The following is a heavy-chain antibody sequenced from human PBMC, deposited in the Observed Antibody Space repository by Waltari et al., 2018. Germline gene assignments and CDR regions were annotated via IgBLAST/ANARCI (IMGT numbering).Heavy chain of an antibody. Sequence: EVQLVESGGGLVQPGGSLRLSCAASGFTFSSYWMHWVRQAPGKGLVGVSRINSDGSSTAYADSGKGRFTISRDTAKNTLYLQMNSLRVDDTAVYYCAKSSGYYSTDAFDIWGQGTMVTVSS. CDR2: INSDGSST. CDR3: AKSSGYYSTDAFDI. CDR1: GFTFSSYW. V-gene: IGHV3-74*01. D-gene: IGHD3-22*01. J-gene: IGHJ3*02.